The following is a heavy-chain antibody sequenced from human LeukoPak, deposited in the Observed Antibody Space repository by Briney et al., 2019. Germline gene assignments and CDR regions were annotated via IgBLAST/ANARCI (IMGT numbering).Heavy chain of an antibody. D-gene: IGHD5-18*01. Sequence: SQTLSLTCTGSGGSISSGDYYWSWIRQPPGKGREWIVYIYYSGRPYYHPSLKSRVTIAVDTSKTQFSLKLSSVTAADTAVYYCARGGYSYGSSPWFDPWGLGTLVTVSS. CDR2: IYYSGRP. CDR3: ARGGYSYGSSPWFDP. CDR1: GGSISSGDYY. V-gene: IGHV4-30-4*08. J-gene: IGHJ5*02.